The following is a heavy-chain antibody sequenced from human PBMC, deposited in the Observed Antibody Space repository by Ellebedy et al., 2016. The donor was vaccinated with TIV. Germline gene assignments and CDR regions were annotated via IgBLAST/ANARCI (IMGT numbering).Heavy chain of an antibody. CDR1: GGSISSSSYN. V-gene: IGHV4-39*07. D-gene: IGHD6-19*01. CDR2: IYYGGNT. J-gene: IGHJ4*02. Sequence: SETLSLXCTVSGGSISSSSYNWGWIRQPPGKGLEWFGNIYYGGNTYYNPSLKSRVTISVDTSRNQFSLKLSSVTAADTAVYYCARAEGIAVAGPGWGQGTLVTVSS. CDR3: ARAEGIAVAGPG.